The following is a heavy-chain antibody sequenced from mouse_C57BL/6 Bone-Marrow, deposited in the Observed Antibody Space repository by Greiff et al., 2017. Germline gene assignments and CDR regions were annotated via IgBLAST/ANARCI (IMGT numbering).Heavy chain of an antibody. V-gene: IGHV1-80*01. J-gene: IGHJ3*01. D-gene: IGHD2-4*01. CDR2: LYPGAGDT. Sequence: QVQLQQSGAELVKPGASVKISCKASGYAFSSYWMNWVKQRPGKGLEWIGQLYPGAGDTNYNGKFKGKATLTADKSTSTAYMQLSSRTSEDSAVYFCARYVSHYYDYGFFAYWGQGTLVTVSA. CDR3: ARYVSHYYDYGFFAY. CDR1: GYAFSSYW.